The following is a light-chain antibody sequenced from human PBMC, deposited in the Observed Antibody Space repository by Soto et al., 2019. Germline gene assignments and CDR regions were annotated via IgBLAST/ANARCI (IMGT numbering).Light chain of an antibody. CDR1: QNVLYSSNNKNQ. J-gene: IGKJ1*01. Sequence: DIVMTQSPDSLAVSLGERATINCKSSQNVLYSSNNKNQLAWYQQKPGQPPKLLIYWASTRESGVPDRFSGSGSGTDFTLTISSLQAEDVAVYYCQQYYSTPWTFGQGTKVDIK. CDR2: WAS. V-gene: IGKV4-1*01. CDR3: QQYYSTPWT.